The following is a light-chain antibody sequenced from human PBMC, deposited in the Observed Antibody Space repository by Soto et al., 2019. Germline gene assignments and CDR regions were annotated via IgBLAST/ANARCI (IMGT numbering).Light chain of an antibody. Sequence: EIVMTQSPATLSVSPGERATLSCRASQSIGSKLAWYQQKPGQPPRLLFYGASNRATGIPARFGASGSGTEFTLTISSLQSEDFAVYSCQQYDNWPPTFGGGTKVDIK. J-gene: IGKJ4*01. V-gene: IGKV3-15*01. CDR2: GAS. CDR3: QQYDNWPPT. CDR1: QSIGSK.